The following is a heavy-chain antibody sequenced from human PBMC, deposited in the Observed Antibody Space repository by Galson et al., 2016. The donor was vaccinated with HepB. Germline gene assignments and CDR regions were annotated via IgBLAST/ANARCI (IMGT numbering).Heavy chain of an antibody. V-gene: IGHV4-59*01. CDR3: ASHLHGSGSSSDFDY. J-gene: IGHJ4*02. D-gene: IGHD3-10*01. Sequence: SETLSLTCTVSGGSITTYYWSWIRQPPGKGLEWLAYIYYTGSTNYNPSLKSRVTISIDTSKNQFSLRLTSVTAADTAVYFCASHLHGSGSSSDFDYWGPGTLVTVAS. CDR2: IYYTGST. CDR1: GGSITTYY.